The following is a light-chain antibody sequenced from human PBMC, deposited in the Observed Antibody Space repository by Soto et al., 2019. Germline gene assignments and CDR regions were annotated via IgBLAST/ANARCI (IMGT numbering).Light chain of an antibody. V-gene: IGKV1-39*01. J-gene: IGKJ1*01. CDR1: QSIGSH. CDR3: QQSYSSWT. CDR2: AAS. Sequence: DIQMTQFPSSLSASVRDRVTITCRASQSIGSHLNWFQQKPGKAPNLLIYAASNLHSGVPSRFSGSGSGTDFTLPISSLQPEDIATFYCQQSYSSWTFGQGPKVDIK.